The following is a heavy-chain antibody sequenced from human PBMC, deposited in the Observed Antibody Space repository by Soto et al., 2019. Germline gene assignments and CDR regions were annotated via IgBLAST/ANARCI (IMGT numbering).Heavy chain of an antibody. D-gene: IGHD5-18*01. CDR2: ISAYKGYT. CDR3: ARDPSRYSYGDYYYYGMDV. CDR1: GYSFSNYG. V-gene: IGHV1-18*01. Sequence: AASVKVSCKASGYSFSNYGISWVRQAPGQGLEWMGWISAYKGYTNYAQEFQGRVTMTTGTSTSTAYLELRSLRSDDTAVYYCARDPSRYSYGDYYYYGMDVWGQGTTVTVSS. J-gene: IGHJ6*02.